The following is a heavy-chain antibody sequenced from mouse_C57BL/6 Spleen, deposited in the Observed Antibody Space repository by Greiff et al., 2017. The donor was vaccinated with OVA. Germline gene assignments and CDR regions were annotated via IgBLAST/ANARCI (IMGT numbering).Heavy chain of an antibody. D-gene: IGHD1-1*01. CDR1: GYTFTDHT. Sequence: VQLQQSDAELVKPGASVKISCKVSGYTFTDHTIHWMKQRPEQGLEWIGYIYPRDGSTKYNEKFKGKATLTADKSSSTAYMQLNSLTSEDSAVYFCARGDYYGSSYPPWFAYWGKGTLVTVSA. V-gene: IGHV1-78*01. CDR3: ARGDYYGSSYPPWFAY. CDR2: IYPRDGST. J-gene: IGHJ3*01.